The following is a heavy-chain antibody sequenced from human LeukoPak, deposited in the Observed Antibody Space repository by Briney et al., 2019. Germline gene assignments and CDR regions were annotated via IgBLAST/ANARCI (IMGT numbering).Heavy chain of an antibody. Sequence: PSETLSLTCTVSGGSISSYYWSWIRQPPGKGLEWIGYIYYSGSTNYNPSLKSRATISVDTSKNQFSLKLSSVTAADTAVYYCARYSGYSSGWDYYYGMDVWGQGTTVTVSS. CDR2: IYYSGST. CDR1: GGSISSYY. J-gene: IGHJ6*02. D-gene: IGHD6-19*01. CDR3: ARYSGYSSGWDYYYGMDV. V-gene: IGHV4-59*01.